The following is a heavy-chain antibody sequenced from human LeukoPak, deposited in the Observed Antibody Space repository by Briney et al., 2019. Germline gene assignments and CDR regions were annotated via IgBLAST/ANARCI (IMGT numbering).Heavy chain of an antibody. CDR3: ARECSGGGCYPNWFDP. D-gene: IGHD2-15*01. CDR1: GFTFSSYA. CDR2: ISGSGGST. V-gene: IGHV3-23*01. J-gene: IGHJ5*02. Sequence: PGGSLRLSCAASGFTFSSYAMSWVRQAPGKGLEWVSAISGSGGSTYYADSVKGRFTISRDNSKNTLYLQMNSLRAEDTAVYYCARECSGGGCYPNWFDPWGPGTLVTVSS.